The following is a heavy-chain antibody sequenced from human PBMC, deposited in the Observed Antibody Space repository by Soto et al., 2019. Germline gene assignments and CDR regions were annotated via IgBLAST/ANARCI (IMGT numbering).Heavy chain of an antibody. J-gene: IGHJ5*02. D-gene: IGHD6-13*01. Sequence: QVQVVQSGAEVKKPGASVKVSCKASGYTLSNYAMHWVRQAPGQRLEWMGWINAGNGDIKYSQKFQGRVSITRDTSATTAYRELSSLRFEDTAVHYWARGGEGRAAAGMVSWGQGTLVTVSS. CDR3: ARGGEGRAAAGMVS. V-gene: IGHV1-3*01. CDR1: GYTLSNYA. CDR2: INAGNGDI.